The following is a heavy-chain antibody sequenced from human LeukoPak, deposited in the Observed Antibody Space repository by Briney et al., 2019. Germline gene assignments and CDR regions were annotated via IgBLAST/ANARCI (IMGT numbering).Heavy chain of an antibody. D-gene: IGHD2-21*01. CDR2: IYTSGST. CDR1: GGSISSYY. V-gene: IGHV4-4*07. CDR3: AREPPEVGWGSDYFDY. Sequence: PSETLSLTCTVSGGSISSYYWSWIRQPAGKGLEWIGRIYTSGSTNYNPSLKSRVTMSVDTSKNQFSLKLSSVTAADTAVYYCAREPPEVGWGSDYFDYWGQGTLVTVSS. J-gene: IGHJ4*02.